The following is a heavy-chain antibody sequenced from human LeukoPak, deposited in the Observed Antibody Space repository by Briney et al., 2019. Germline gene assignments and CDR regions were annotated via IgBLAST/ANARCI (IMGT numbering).Heavy chain of an antibody. CDR3: ARYGSGSPVPGINYYYYYGMDV. CDR1: GGTFSSYA. V-gene: IGHV1-69*13. D-gene: IGHD3-10*01. J-gene: IGHJ6*02. Sequence: SVKVSCKASGGTFSSYAISWVRQAPGQGLEWMGGIIPIFGTANYAQKFQGRVTITADESTSTAYMELSSLRSEDTAVYYCARYGSGSPVPGINYYYYYGMDVWGQGTTVTVSS. CDR2: IIPIFGTA.